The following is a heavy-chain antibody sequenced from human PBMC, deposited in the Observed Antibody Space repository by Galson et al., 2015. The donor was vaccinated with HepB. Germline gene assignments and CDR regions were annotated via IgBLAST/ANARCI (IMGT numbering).Heavy chain of an antibody. J-gene: IGHJ2*01. CDR3: AKDRLLDYYDSSGYGWYFDL. V-gene: IGHV3-9*01. D-gene: IGHD3-22*01. CDR2: ISWNSGSI. CDR1: GFTFDDYA. Sequence: SLRLSCAASGFTFDDYAMHWVRQAPGKGLEWVSGISWNSGSIGYADSVKGRFTISRDNAKNSLYLQMNSLRAEDTALYYCAKDRLLDYYDSSGYGWYFDLWGRGTLVTVSS.